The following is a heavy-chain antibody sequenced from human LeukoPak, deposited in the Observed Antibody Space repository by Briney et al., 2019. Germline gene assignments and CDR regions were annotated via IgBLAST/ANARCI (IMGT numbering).Heavy chain of an antibody. CDR2: FDPEDGET. J-gene: IGHJ4*02. CDR1: GYTLTELS. V-gene: IGHV1-24*01. CDR3: ATPPRYCNGGSCYYFDY. Sequence: ASVKVSCKVSGYTLTELSMHWVRQAPGKGLEWMGGFDPEDGETIYAQKFQGRVTMTEDTSTDTAYMELSSLRSEDTAVYYCATPPRYCNGGSCYYFDYWGQGTLVTVSS. D-gene: IGHD2-15*01.